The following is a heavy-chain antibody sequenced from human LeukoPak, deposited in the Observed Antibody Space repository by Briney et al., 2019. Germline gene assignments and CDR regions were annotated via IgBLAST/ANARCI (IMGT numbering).Heavy chain of an antibody. CDR1: GYTFSDYY. Sequence: KPEGSLSISCAASGYTFSDYYMSLIHEAQGKRLVWFSYFSSSGSNLNYAASVKGRFTIAMYNAKNSLYLQMNSRRAYDTAVYYCAIVAQDPPWGPGTLVTVS. D-gene: IGHD6-6*01. CDR2: FSSSGSNL. CDR3: AIVAQDPP. V-gene: IGHV3-11*01. J-gene: IGHJ5*02.